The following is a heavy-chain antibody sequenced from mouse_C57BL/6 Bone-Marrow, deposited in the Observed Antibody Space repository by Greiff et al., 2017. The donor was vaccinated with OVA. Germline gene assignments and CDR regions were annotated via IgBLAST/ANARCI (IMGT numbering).Heavy chain of an antibody. CDR2: ISNGGGST. V-gene: IGHV5-12*01. CDR1: GFTFSDYY. CDR3: ARRDGYYVDYYAMDY. J-gene: IGHJ4*01. Sequence: EVKLMESGGGLVQPGGSLKLSCAASGFTFSDYYMYWVRQTPEKRLEWVAYISNGGGSTYYPDTVKGRFTISRDNAKNTLYLQMSRLKSEDTAMYYCARRDGYYVDYYAMDYWGQGTSVTVSS. D-gene: IGHD2-3*01.